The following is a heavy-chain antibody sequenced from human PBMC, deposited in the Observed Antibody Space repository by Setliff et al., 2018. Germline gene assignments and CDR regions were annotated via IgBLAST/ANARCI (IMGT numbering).Heavy chain of an antibody. Sequence: SETLSLTCAVYGGSFSGYFWSWIRQSPGRGLEWIGEINDRGSTHYNPSLKSRVTISVDTSKNQFSLKLTSVSAADTAVYYCAGSLGSGSYYNSRPFYSDYWGQGTLVTVSS. D-gene: IGHD3-10*01. CDR2: INDRGST. CDR1: GGSFSGYF. CDR3: AGSLGSGSYYNSRPFYSDY. V-gene: IGHV4-34*01. J-gene: IGHJ4*02.